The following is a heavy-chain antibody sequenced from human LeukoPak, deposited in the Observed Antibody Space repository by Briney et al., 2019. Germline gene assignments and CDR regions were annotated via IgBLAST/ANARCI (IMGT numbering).Heavy chain of an antibody. CDR3: ARTDRGYFDS. Sequence: PGWALRLSCAASGLTFRSYALSWLRQAPAKELDGVANIKQDGIETFYVDSVKGRFTISRDNAKNSLYLQMNSLRAEDTALYYCARTDRGYFDSWGQGALVTVSS. CDR2: IKQDGIET. CDR1: GLTFRSYA. V-gene: IGHV3-7*01. J-gene: IGHJ4*02.